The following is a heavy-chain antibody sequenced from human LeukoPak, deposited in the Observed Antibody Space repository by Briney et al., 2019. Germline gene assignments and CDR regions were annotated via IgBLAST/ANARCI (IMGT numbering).Heavy chain of an antibody. D-gene: IGHD2/OR15-2a*01. CDR1: GFTLSSYW. J-gene: IGHJ4*02. CDR3: AKRGPGSPQSGKYYFDY. CDR2: INSDGSST. V-gene: IGHV3-74*01. Sequence: GWSLTVPCPASGFTLSSYWMHWVRQAPGKGRMWVSRINSDGSSTNYADSVKGRFTISRDNSKRTLFLQMNSLRAEDTAVYYCAKRGPGSPQSGKYYFDYWGQGTLVTVSS.